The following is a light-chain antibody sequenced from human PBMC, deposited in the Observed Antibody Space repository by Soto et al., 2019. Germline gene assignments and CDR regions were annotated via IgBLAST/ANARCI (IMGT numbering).Light chain of an antibody. CDR2: AAS. V-gene: IGKV1-39*01. Sequence: DSQMTQSPSALSASVGDRVTVTCRASQNIINYLNWYQQKPGKAPKLLIYAASSLQSGVPSRFSGSGSATDFTLTITTLPPDHLAPYSCHQSHSHPRTFPPGTKVDIK. CDR3: HQSHSHPRT. J-gene: IGKJ1*01. CDR1: QNIINY.